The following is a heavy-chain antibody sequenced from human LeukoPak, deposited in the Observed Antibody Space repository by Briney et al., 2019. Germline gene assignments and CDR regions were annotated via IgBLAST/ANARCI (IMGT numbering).Heavy chain of an antibody. V-gene: IGHV3-74*03. Sequence: PGGSLRLSCAASGFTFSDYWMHWVRQVPGRGLVWVSRTNPDGSSATYAGSVRGRFTISRDNAKNMLSLQMNSLRAEDTAVYYCAKSTSASLGIPAHWGQGTLVTVSS. CDR1: GFTFSDYW. J-gene: IGHJ4*02. D-gene: IGHD2/OR15-2a*01. CDR2: TNPDGSSA. CDR3: AKSTSASLGIPAH.